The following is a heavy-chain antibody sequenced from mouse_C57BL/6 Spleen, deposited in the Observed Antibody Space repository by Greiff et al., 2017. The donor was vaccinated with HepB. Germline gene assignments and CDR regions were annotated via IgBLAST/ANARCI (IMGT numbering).Heavy chain of an antibody. J-gene: IGHJ3*01. CDR3: ANYYGSSPFAY. V-gene: IGHV1-26*01. D-gene: IGHD1-1*01. Sequence: EVQLQQSGPELVKPGASVKIPCKASGYTFTDYYMNWVKQSHGKSLEWIGDINPNNGGTSYNQKFKGKATLTVDKSSSTAYMELRSLTSEDSAVYYCANYYGSSPFAYWGQGTLVTVSA. CDR1: GYTFTDYY. CDR2: INPNNGGT.